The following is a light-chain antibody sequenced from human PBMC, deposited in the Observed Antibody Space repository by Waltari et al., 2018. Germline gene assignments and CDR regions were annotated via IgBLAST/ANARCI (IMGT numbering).Light chain of an antibody. CDR2: KAS. CDR1: QSISTW. J-gene: IGKJ2*01. CDR3: QQYKTYSYT. V-gene: IGKV1-5*03. Sequence: DIQMTQSPSTLPASVGDRVTITCRASQSISTWLAWHQQKPGKAPKTLIYKASSLESGVPSRFTGSGSGTEFTLTISSLQPDDFATYYCQQYKTYSYTFGQGTKLEIK.